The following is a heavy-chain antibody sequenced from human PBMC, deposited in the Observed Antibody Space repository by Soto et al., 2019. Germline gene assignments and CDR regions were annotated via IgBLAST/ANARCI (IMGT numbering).Heavy chain of an antibody. V-gene: IGHV4-31*03. CDR2: IYYSGST. CDR1: GGSIISGGYY. D-gene: IGHD3-22*01. CDR3: ARDSRYYDSSGYIYYFDY. J-gene: IGHJ4*02. Sequence: SETLSLTCTVSGGSIISGGYYFICIRQHPWNGLEWIGYIYYSGSTYYNPSLKSRVTISVDTSKNQFSLKLSSVTAADTAVYYCARDSRYYDSSGYIYYFDYWGQGTLVTVSS.